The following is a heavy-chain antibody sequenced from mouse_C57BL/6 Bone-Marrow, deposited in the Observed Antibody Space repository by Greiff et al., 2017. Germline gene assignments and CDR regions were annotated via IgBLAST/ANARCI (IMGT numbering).Heavy chain of an antibody. CDR2: INPNNGGT. J-gene: IGHJ2*01. D-gene: IGHD2-3*01. CDR3: ARGSDGYLLYFDY. Sequence: EVQLQQSGPELVKPGASVKIPCKASGYTFTDYNMDWVKQSHGKSLEWIGDINPNNGGTIYNQKFKGKATLTVDKSSSTAYMELRSLTSEDTAVYYWARGSDGYLLYFDYWGQGTTLTVSS. CDR1: GYTFTDYN. V-gene: IGHV1-18*01.